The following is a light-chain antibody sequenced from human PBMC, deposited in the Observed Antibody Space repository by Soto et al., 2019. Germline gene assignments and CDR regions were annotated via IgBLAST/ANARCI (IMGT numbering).Light chain of an antibody. CDR1: QNIKNW. V-gene: IGKV1-5*03. Sequence: DIQMTQSPSTLSASVGDRVTITCRASQNIKNWLAWYQQKPGKAPKLLIYVASKLHTGVPSRFSGTGSGTEFTLIISGLRPDDFATYFCQQYHHYSWTFGQGTKVEV. J-gene: IGKJ1*01. CDR3: QQYHHYSWT. CDR2: VAS.